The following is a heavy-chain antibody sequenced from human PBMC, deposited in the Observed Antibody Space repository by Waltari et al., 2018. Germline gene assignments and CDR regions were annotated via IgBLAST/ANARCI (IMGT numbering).Heavy chain of an antibody. CDR1: GGPISSGSYY. CDR3: ARAYCGGDCYPKTGAFDI. Sequence: QVQLQESGPGLVKPSQTLSLTCTVSGGPISSGSYYWSWIRRPAGKGLEWIGRIYTSGSTNYNPSLKSRVTISVDTSKNQFSLKLSSVTAADTAVYYCARAYCGGDCYPKTGAFDIWGQGTMVTVSS. D-gene: IGHD2-21*01. V-gene: IGHV4-61*02. CDR2: IYTSGST. J-gene: IGHJ3*02.